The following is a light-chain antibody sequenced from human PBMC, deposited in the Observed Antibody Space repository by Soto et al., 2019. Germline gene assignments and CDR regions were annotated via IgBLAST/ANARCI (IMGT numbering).Light chain of an antibody. CDR2: DGS. CDR1: QSISSW. CDR3: QQYNSYSLT. Sequence: DIQMTQSPSTLSASVGDRVTITCRASQSISSWLAWYQQKPGKAPKLLIYDGSRLESGVPSRFSGSGSGTEFTLTISSLQPDDFATYYCQQYNSYSLTFGGGTKVDI. V-gene: IGKV1-5*01. J-gene: IGKJ4*01.